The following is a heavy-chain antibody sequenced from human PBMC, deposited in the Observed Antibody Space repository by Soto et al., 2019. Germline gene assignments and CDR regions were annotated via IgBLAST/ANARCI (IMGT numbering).Heavy chain of an antibody. Sequence: QVQLQESGPGLVKPSETLSLTCTVSGGSITRGGYYWSWIRQHPGKGLEWIGYIYNSGTTYYNPSLKSRVTISVDTSKNHFALKPTSVTAAYTAVYYCARDPAPWGQGTLVTVSS. CDR3: ARDPAP. CDR1: GGSITRGGYY. V-gene: IGHV4-31*03. CDR2: IYNSGTT. J-gene: IGHJ5*02.